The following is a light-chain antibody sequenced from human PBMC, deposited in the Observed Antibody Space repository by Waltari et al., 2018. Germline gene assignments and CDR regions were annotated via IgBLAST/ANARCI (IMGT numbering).Light chain of an antibody. J-gene: IGLJ1*01. CDR3: QSADSSGNTYV. Sequence: SYELPQPPSVSVSPGQTARITCSGAALPKKDAYWYKQKPGQAPVLVIYKGSERPSGIPARFSGSSSGTTVTLTISGVQAEDEADYYCQSADSSGNTYVFGIGTKVTVL. CDR2: KGS. CDR1: ALPKKD. V-gene: IGLV3-25*02.